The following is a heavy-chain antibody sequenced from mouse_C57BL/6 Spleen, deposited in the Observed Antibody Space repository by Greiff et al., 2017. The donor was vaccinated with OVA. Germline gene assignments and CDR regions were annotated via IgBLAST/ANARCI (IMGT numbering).Heavy chain of an antibody. V-gene: IGHV1-64*01. D-gene: IGHD4-1*01. CDR2: IHPNSGST. CDR3: ARQANWYFDY. J-gene: IGHJ2*01. Sequence: QVQLKESGAELVKPGASVKLSCKASGYTFTSYWMHWVKQRPGQGLEWIGMIHPNSGSTNYNEKFKSKATLTVDKSSSTAYMQLSSLTSEDSAVYYCARQANWYFDYWGQGTTLTVSS. CDR1: GYTFTSYW.